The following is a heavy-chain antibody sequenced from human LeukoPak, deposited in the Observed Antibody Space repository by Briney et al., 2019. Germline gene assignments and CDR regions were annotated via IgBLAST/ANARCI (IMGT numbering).Heavy chain of an antibody. Sequence: GGSLRLSCAASGFTFSSYSMNWVRQAPGKGLEWVSSISSSSSYIYYADSVKGRFTISRDNAKNSLYLQMNSLRAEDTAVYYCTTDLLDYDILTGYRDYWGQGTLVTVSS. D-gene: IGHD3-9*01. V-gene: IGHV3-21*01. J-gene: IGHJ4*02. CDR1: GFTFSSYS. CDR2: ISSSSSYI. CDR3: TTDLLDYDILTGYRDY.